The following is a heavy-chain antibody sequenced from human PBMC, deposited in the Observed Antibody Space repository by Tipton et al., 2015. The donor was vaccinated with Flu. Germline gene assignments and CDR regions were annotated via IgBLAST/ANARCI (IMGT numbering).Heavy chain of an antibody. CDR2: IYTSGST. J-gene: IGHJ6*02. Sequence: TLSLTCTVSGDSISSGTHYWSWIRQPAGKGLEWIGRIYTSGSTNYNPSLKTRVTISVDTSKNQFSLKLSSVTAADTAVYYCARDDGDCGSESYHYSYGMDLWGQGTTGTVSS. V-gene: IGHV4-61*02. CDR3: ARDDGDCGSESYHYSYGMDL. CDR1: GDSISSGTHY. D-gene: IGHD3-10*01.